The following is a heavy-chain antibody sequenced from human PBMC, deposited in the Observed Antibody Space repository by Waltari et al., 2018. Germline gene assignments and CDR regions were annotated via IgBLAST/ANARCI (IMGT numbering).Heavy chain of an antibody. Sequence: QVQLVQSGAEVKKPGASVKVSCKASGYTFTSYDIHWVRTATGQGLEWMGWMNPNSGNTGYAQKFQGRVTITRNTSISTAYMELSSLRSEDTAVYYCARGAHYDFWSGYYIDWGQGTLVTVSS. CDR2: MNPNSGNT. V-gene: IGHV1-8*03. CDR1: GYTFTSYD. D-gene: IGHD3-3*01. J-gene: IGHJ4*02. CDR3: ARGAHYDFWSGYYID.